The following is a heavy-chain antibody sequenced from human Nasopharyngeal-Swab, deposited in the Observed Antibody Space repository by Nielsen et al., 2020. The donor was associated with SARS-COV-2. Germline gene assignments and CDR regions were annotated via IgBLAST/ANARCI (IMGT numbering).Heavy chain of an antibody. J-gene: IGHJ4*02. CDR1: GDSVSSDSFA. CDR3: ARARTRSFDY. CDR2: TYYKSKWYT. V-gene: IGHV6-1*01. Sequence: SETLSLTCAISGDSVSSDSFAWNWIRQSPSRGLEWLGRTYYKSKWYTDYAVSVKGRITVNPDTSKNHFSLQLNSVTPEDTAVYYCARARTRSFDYWGQGTLVTV.